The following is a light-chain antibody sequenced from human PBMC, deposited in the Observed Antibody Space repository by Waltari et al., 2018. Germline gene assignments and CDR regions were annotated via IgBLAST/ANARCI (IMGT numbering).Light chain of an antibody. V-gene: IGLV2-8*01. CDR3: SSYADNKGV. J-gene: IGLJ2*01. CDR2: EVT. CDR1: GSDIGGYNY. Sequence: QSALTQPPSASGSPGQSVTISCTGTGSDIGGYNYVPWYQQHPGKAPKLMIYEVTKRPSGVPDRFSGSKSGNTASLTVSGLQAEDEAYYYCSSYADNKGVFGGGTKLTVL.